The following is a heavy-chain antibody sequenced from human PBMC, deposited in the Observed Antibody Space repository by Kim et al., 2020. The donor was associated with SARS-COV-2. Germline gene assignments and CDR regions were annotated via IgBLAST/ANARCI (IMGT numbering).Heavy chain of an antibody. CDR2: IYYSGST. CDR3: ARAPTIFGVVIDAFDI. CDR1: GVSISSGGYY. J-gene: IGHJ3*02. Sequence: SETLSLTCTVSGVSISSGGYYWSWIRQHPGKGLEWIGYIYYSGSTYYNPSLKSRVTISVDTSKNQFSLKLSSVTAADTAVYYCARAPTIFGVVIDAFDIWGQGTMVTVSS. V-gene: IGHV4-31*03. D-gene: IGHD3-3*01.